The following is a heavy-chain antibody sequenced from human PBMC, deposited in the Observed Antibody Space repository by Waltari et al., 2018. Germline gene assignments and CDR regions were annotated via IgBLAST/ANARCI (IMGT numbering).Heavy chain of an antibody. CDR3: ARGGEVVVAATKYFDY. CDR1: GFTVSSYG. D-gene: IGHD2-15*01. J-gene: IGHJ4*02. CDR2: IWYDGSNK. V-gene: IGHV3-33*01. Sequence: QVQLVESGGGVVQPGRSLRLSCAASGFTVSSYGMHWVRQAPGKGLEWVAVIWYDGSNKYYADSVKGRFTISRDNSKNTLYLQMNSLRAEDTAVYYCARGGEVVVAATKYFDYWGQGTLVTVSS.